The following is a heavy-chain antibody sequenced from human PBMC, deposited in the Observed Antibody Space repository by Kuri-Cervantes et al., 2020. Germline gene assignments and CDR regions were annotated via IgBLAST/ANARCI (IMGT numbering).Heavy chain of an antibody. CDR2: IVVGSGNT. V-gene: IGHV1-58*01. J-gene: IGHJ6*04. Sequence: SVKVSCKASGFTFTSSAVQWVRQARGQRLEWIGWIVVGSGNTNYAQKFQERVTITRDMSTSTAYMELSSLRSEDTAVYYCARHPRTEIQVWGKEVWGKGTTVTVSS. D-gene: IGHD3-16*01. CDR3: ARHPRTEIQVWGKEV. CDR1: GFTFTSSA.